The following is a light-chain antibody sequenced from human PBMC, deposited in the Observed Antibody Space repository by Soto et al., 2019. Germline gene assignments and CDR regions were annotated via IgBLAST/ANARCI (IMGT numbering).Light chain of an antibody. Sequence: EIVLTQSPATLSLSPGERATLSCRASQYVGSYLGWYQQRPGQAPRLLIYDASNRATGIPARFSGSGSGTDFTLTISSLEPEDCAVYYCQQRSNWLQVTFSQGTRLEIK. J-gene: IGKJ5*01. CDR3: QQRSNWLQVT. CDR2: DAS. V-gene: IGKV3-11*01. CDR1: QYVGSY.